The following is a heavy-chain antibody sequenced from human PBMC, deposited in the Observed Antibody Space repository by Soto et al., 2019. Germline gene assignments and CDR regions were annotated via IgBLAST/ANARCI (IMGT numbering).Heavy chain of an antibody. D-gene: IGHD3-10*01. V-gene: IGHV3-74*01. CDR3: ARGWFGPDV. J-gene: IGHJ6*03. Sequence: EVQLVESGGGLVQPGGSLRLSCAASEFTFSARSVHWVRQAPGKGLLWVSGIDKVGTDSTYADSVKGRFTSSRYNAKNTVYLQMSSRRVEDTAVYYCARGWFGPDVWGKGTTVTVSS. CDR2: IDKVGTDS. CDR1: EFTFSARS.